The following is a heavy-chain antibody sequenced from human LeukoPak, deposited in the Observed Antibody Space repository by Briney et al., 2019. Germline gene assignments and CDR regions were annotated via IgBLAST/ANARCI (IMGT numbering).Heavy chain of an antibody. CDR3: AKGDSSSWYRGAFDI. V-gene: IGHV3-23*01. Sequence: PGGSLRLSCAASGFTFSCYAVSWLRQAPGRGLEWVSAISGSGGSTYYADSVKGRFTISRDNSKNTLYLQMNSLRAEDTAVYYCAKGDSSSWYRGAFDIWGQGTMVTVSS. CDR2: ISGSGGST. CDR1: GFTFSCYA. J-gene: IGHJ3*02. D-gene: IGHD6-13*01.